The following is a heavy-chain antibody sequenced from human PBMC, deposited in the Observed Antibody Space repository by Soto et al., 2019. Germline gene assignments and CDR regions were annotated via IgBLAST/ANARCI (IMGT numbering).Heavy chain of an antibody. J-gene: IGHJ4*02. CDR1: GYTFTSYD. D-gene: IGHD2-15*01. CDR2: MNPNSGNT. V-gene: IGHV1-8*01. Sequence: ASVKVSCKASGYTFTSYDINWVRQATGQGLEWMGWMNPNSGNTGYAQKFQGRVTMTRNTSISTAYMELSSLRSEDTAVYYCARAKYCSGGSCSTIADYWGQGTLVTVSS. CDR3: ARAKYCSGGSCSTIADY.